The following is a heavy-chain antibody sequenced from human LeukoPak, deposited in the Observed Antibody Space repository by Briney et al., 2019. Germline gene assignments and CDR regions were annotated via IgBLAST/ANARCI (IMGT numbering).Heavy chain of an antibody. V-gene: IGHV3-7*01. J-gene: IGHJ6*02. CDR2: IKQDGSEK. D-gene: IGHD1-26*01. Sequence: RQAXXXXLEXGANIKQDGSEKYYVDSVKGRFTISRDNAKNSLYLQMNSLRAEDTAVYYCARKVGDLYGMDVWGQGTTVTVSS. CDR3: ARKVGDLYGMDV.